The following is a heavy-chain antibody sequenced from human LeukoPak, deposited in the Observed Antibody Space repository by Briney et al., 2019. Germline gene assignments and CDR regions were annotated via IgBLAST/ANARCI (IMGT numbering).Heavy chain of an antibody. J-gene: IGHJ4*02. CDR3: ARDNSGNFDY. CDR1: GFTVSSNY. V-gene: IGHV3-53*04. D-gene: IGHD6-19*01. CDR2: IYSGGST. Sequence: PEGSLRLSCAASGFTVSSNYMSWVRQAPGKGLEWVSVIYSGGSTYYADSVKGRFTISRHNSKNTLYLQMNSLRAEDTAVYYCARDNSGNFDYWGQGTLVTVSS.